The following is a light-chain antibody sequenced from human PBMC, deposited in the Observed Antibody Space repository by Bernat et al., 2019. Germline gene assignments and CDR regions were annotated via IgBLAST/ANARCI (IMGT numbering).Light chain of an antibody. CDR3: QQYGTSPYT. J-gene: IGKJ2*01. Sequence: IVLTQSPGTLSLSPGERASLSCRASQTVSSTYLAWYQQRPGQAPRLLIYGASSRATGIPGRFSGRGSGTDFTLTISRLEPEDFALYYCQQYGTSPYTFGQGTKLE. V-gene: IGKV3-20*01. CDR2: GAS. CDR1: QTVSSTY.